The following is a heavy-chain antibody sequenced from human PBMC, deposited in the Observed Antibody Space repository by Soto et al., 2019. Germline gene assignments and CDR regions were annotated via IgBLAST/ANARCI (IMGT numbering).Heavy chain of an antibody. D-gene: IGHD5-12*01. J-gene: IGHJ6*02. V-gene: IGHV3-43*01. CDR3: AKDISASRWLQLTPYYYYGMDV. CDR1: GFTFDDYT. Sequence: EVQLVESGGVVVQPGGSLRLSCAASGFTFDDYTMHWVRQAPGKGLEWVSLISWDGGSTYYADSVKGRFTISRDNSKNSLYLQMNSLRTEDTALYYCAKDISASRWLQLTPYYYYGMDVWGQGTTVTVSS. CDR2: ISWDGGST.